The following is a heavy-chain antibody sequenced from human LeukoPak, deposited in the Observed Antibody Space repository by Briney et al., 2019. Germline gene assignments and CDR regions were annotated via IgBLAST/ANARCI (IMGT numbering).Heavy chain of an antibody. Sequence: PGGSLRLSCAASGFTFGSYAMSWVRQAPGKGLEWLSAFSGSDGTTYYADSVEGRFSISRDTSKNTLYLQMNSLRVEDTAVYYCAKAPPKTGIAVSGSFDYWGQGTLVTVSS. J-gene: IGHJ4*02. V-gene: IGHV3-23*01. D-gene: IGHD6-19*01. CDR2: FSGSDGTT. CDR3: AKAPPKTGIAVSGSFDY. CDR1: GFTFGSYA.